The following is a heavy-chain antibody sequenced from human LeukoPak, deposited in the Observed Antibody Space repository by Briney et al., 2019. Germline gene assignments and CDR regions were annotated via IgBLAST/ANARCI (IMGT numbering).Heavy chain of an antibody. J-gene: IGHJ5*02. V-gene: IGHV1-18*01. Sequence: ASVKVSCKASGYTFTSYGISWVRQAPGQGLEWMGWISGSNGNTNYAQKLQGRVTMARDTSISTAYMELSGLRSDDTAVYYCARTYGDYPYNWFDPWGQGTLVTVSS. CDR1: GYTFTSYG. D-gene: IGHD4-17*01. CDR2: ISGSNGNT. CDR3: ARTYGDYPYNWFDP.